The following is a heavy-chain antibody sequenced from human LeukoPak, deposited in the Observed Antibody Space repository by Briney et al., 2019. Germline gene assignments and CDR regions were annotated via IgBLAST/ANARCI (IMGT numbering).Heavy chain of an antibody. CDR3: ARVQYTSGWLRGYYFDY. CDR1: GGSISSYF. Sequence: PSETLSLTCTVSGGSISSYFWSWIRQPPGKGLEWIGYIYYSGSTNYDPSLKSRVTISVDTSKNQFSLKLSSVTAADTVVYYCARVQYTSGWLRGYYFDYWGLGTLVTVSS. J-gene: IGHJ4*02. V-gene: IGHV4-59*01. CDR2: IYYSGST. D-gene: IGHD6-19*01.